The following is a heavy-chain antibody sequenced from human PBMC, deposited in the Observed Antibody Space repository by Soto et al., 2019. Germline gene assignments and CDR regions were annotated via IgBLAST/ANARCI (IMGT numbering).Heavy chain of an antibody. D-gene: IGHD4-17*01. J-gene: IGHJ4*02. CDR2: INTGDGNT. CDR3: ARDRVGNDY. V-gene: IGHV1-3*04. Sequence: QVQLVQSGAEVKKPGASVKVSCKASGYTFTSYSMRWVRQAPGQRLEWLGWINTGDGNTIYPQKFXGRVTVTRDTSASTVYMELSSLNSEDTAVYYCARDRVGNDYWGQGTQVAVSS. CDR1: GYTFTSYS.